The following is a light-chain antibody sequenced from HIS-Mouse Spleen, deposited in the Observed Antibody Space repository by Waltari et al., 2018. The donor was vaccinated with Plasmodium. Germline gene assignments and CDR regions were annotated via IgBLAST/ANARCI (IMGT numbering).Light chain of an antibody. V-gene: IGLV8-61*01. CDR1: SGSVSTSYY. CDR3: VLYMGSGISV. Sequence: QTVVTQEPSFSVSPGGTVTLTCCFSSGSVSTSYYPSWYQQTPGQAPRTLIYSTNTRSSGVPDRFSGSILGNKAALTITGAQADDESDYYCVLYMGSGISVFGGGTKLTVL. CDR2: STN. J-gene: IGLJ3*02.